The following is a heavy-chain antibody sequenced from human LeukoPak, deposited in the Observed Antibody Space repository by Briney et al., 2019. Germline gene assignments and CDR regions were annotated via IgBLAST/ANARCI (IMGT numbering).Heavy chain of an antibody. CDR2: IYYSGST. D-gene: IGHD1-14*01. CDR3: AGIRMRAFDI. CDR1: GDSISSSNYY. J-gene: IGHJ3*02. Sequence: SETLSLTCAVSGDSISSSNYYWAWLRQPPGKGLEWLGSIYYSGSTYYNPSLKSRVTISVDTSKNQFSLKLSSVTAADTAVYYCAGIRMRAFDIWGQGTMVTVSS. V-gene: IGHV4-39*01.